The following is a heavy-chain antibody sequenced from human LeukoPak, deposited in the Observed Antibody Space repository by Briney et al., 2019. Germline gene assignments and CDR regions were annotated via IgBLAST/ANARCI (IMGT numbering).Heavy chain of an antibody. J-gene: IGHJ4*02. CDR3: ARAHYACCGGDCYAFGY. CDR2: ISSSSSTI. CDR1: GFTFNSYS. Sequence: GGSLRLSCAASGFTFNSYSMNWVRQAPGKGLEWVSYISSSSSTIYYADSVKGRFTISRDNAKNSLYLQMNSLRAEDTAVYYCARAHYACCGGDCYAFGYWGQGTLVTVSS. V-gene: IGHV3-48*01. D-gene: IGHD2-21*01.